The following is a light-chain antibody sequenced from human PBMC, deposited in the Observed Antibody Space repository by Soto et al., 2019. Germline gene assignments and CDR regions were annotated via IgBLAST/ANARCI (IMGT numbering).Light chain of an antibody. CDR1: SSNIGAGYD. CDR2: RNN. J-gene: IGLJ1*01. CDR3: QSYDSSLSAYV. Sequence: QSVLTQPPSVSGAPGQRVTISCTGGSSNIGAGYDVHWYQQLPETAPKLLIYRNNNRPSGVPDRFSGSKSGASASLAITGLQAEDEADYYCQSYDSSLSAYVFGTGTKVTVL. V-gene: IGLV1-40*01.